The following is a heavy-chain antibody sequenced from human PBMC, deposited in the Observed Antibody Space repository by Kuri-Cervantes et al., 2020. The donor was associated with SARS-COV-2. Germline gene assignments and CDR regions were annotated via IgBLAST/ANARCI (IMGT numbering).Heavy chain of an antibody. V-gene: IGHV4-61*02. D-gene: IGHD3-22*01. CDR2: IYTSGST. CDR1: GGSISSGSYY. J-gene: IGHJ4*02. CDR3: ARGDSSGYYYYFDY. Sequence: LRLSCTVSGGSISSGSYYWSWIRQPAGKGLEWIGRIYTSGSTNYNPSLKSRVTMSVDTSKNQFSLKLSSVTAADTAVYYCARGDSSGYYYYFDYWGQGTLVTVSS.